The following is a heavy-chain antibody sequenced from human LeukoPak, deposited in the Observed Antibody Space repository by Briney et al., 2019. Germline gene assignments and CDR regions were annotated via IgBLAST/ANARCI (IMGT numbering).Heavy chain of an antibody. D-gene: IGHD3-10*01. V-gene: IGHV4-34*01. Sequence: PSETLSLTCAVYGGSFTNYYWTWIRQPPGKGLEWIGAINHTGRTNYNPSLKSRVTMSVATSKNQFSLELTSVTAADTAMYYCVRRRGGYFGSGSYVWFDPWGQGTLVTVSS. CDR3: VRRRGGYFGSGSYVWFDP. J-gene: IGHJ5*02. CDR1: GGSFTNYY. CDR2: INHTGRT.